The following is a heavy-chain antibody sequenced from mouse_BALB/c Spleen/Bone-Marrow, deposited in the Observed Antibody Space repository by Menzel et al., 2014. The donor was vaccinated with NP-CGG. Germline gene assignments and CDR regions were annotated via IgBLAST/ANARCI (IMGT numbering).Heavy chain of an antibody. CDR2: ISYSGST. CDR3: AIITTAWYFDV. CDR1: GDSINSGC. V-gene: IGHV3-8*02. J-gene: IGHJ1*01. Sequence: EVQVVESGPSLVKPSQTLSLTCSVTGDSINSGCWNWIRKFPGNKLDYMGYISYSGSTYYNPSLKSRISITRDTSKNQYYLQLNSVTTEDTATYYCAIITTAWYFDVWGAGTTVTVSS. D-gene: IGHD1-1*01.